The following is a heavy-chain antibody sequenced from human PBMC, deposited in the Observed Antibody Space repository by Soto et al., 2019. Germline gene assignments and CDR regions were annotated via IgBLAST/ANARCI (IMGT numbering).Heavy chain of an antibody. V-gene: IGHV3-48*03. CDR3: ARAYYDSSPDAFDI. Sequence: QLVESGGGLVQPGGSLRLSCAASGFTFSSYEMNWVRQAPGKGLEWVSYISISGSTIYYADSVKGRFTISRDNAKNSLYLQMNSLRAEDTAVYYCARAYYDSSPDAFDIWGQGTMVTVSS. D-gene: IGHD3-22*01. CDR1: GFTFSSYE. CDR2: ISISGSTI. J-gene: IGHJ3*02.